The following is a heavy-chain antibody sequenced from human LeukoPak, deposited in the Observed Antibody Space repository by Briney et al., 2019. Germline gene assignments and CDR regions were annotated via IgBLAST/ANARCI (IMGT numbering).Heavy chain of an antibody. D-gene: IGHD3-3*01. CDR2: ISSNGGST. V-gene: IGHV3-64*01. Sequence: SGGSLRLSCAASGFTFSSYAMHWVRQAPGKGLEYVSAISSNGGSTYYANSVKGRFTISRDNSKNTLYLQMGSLRAEDMAVYYCARCGVWSGYTHGYYYYMDVWGKGTTVTVSS. J-gene: IGHJ6*03. CDR3: ARCGVWSGYTHGYYYYMDV. CDR1: GFTFSSYA.